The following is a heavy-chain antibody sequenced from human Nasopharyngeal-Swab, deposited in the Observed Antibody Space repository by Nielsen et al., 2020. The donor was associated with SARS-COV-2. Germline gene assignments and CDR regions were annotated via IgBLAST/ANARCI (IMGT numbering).Heavy chain of an antibody. CDR2: IYYSGST. D-gene: IGHD4-17*01. J-gene: IGHJ4*02. CDR3: ARRGEGYGDYLDC. Sequence: SETLSLTCSVSGGSISNYHWNWIRQPPGKGLEWIGYIYYSGSTNYNPSLKSRVTISVETSKNQFSLKLSSVTAADTAVYYCARRGEGYGDYLDCWGQGTLVTVSS. CDR1: GGSISNYH. V-gene: IGHV4-59*08.